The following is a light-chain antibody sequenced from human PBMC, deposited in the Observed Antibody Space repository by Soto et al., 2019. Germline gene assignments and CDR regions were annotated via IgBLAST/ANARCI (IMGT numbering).Light chain of an antibody. V-gene: IGKV3-15*01. CDR2: SAS. CDR1: QSIGIN. CDR3: QQFDKWPLT. J-gene: IGKJ4*01. Sequence: EIVLTQSPATLSVSPGVRATLSCRASQSIGINLAWYQQKPGQAPRLLIYSASTRATGIPARFSGSGSGAEFTVTVSSLQSEDFAVYYCQQFDKWPLTFGGGTKVEIK.